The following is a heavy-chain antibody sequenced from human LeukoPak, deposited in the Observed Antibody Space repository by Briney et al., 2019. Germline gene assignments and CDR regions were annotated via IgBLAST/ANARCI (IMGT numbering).Heavy chain of an antibody. D-gene: IGHD3-10*01. Sequence: GGTLRLSCAASGFTFSTYGMTWVRQAPGKGLEWVSVMSADGATTFYADSVKGRFTISRDNAKNTVFLQMSSLRAEDTALYYCARKSASGNYPLDYWGQGTLVTVSS. V-gene: IGHV3-23*01. CDR2: MSADGATT. J-gene: IGHJ4*02. CDR3: ARKSASGNYPLDY. CDR1: GFTFSTYG.